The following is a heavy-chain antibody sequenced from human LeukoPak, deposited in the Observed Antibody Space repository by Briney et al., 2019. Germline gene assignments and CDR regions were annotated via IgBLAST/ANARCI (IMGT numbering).Heavy chain of an antibody. J-gene: IGHJ4*02. D-gene: IGHD6-6*01. CDR1: GFTISNDY. CDR2: IYSGGFT. Sequence: AGGSLRLSCAASGFTISNDYIRWLRQAPGKGLEWVSHIYSGGFTQFAGSVRGRFTMSRDSSKNTLYLQMNSLRAEDTAVYYCARPPPYSSSSLDYWGQGTLVTVSS. V-gene: IGHV3-66*04. CDR3: ARPPPYSSSSLDY.